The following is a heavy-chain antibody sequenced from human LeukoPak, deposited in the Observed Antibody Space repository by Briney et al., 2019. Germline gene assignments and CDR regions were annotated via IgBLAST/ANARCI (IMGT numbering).Heavy chain of an antibody. V-gene: IGHV1-2*04. Sequence: GASVKVSCKASGYTFTGYYMHWVRQAPGQGLEWLGWINPNSGGTNYAQKFQDWVTMTRDTSISTAYMELNRLRSDDTAMYYCARAGSGWYYFDYWGQGTLVTVSS. CDR2: INPNSGGT. J-gene: IGHJ4*02. CDR3: ARAGSGWYYFDY. D-gene: IGHD6-19*01. CDR1: GYTFTGYY.